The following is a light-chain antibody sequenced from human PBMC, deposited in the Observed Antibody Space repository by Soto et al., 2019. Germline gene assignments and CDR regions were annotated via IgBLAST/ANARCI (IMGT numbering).Light chain of an antibody. Sequence: QSALSQPASVSGSPGQSITISCTGTSSDVGGFEYVSWYQHQPGKAPKLIIYDGTKRPSGVSNRFSGSKSGNTASLTISGIQAEDEGDYYCGSITRSSTSVFGTGTKVTVL. CDR1: SSDVGGFEY. J-gene: IGLJ1*01. CDR3: GSITRSSTSV. CDR2: DGT. V-gene: IGLV2-14*01.